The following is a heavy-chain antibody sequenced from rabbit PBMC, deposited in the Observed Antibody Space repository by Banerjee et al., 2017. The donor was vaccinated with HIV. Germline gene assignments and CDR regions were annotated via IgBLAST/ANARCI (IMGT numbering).Heavy chain of an antibody. J-gene: IGHJ4*01. V-gene: IGHV1S45*01. D-gene: IGHD4-2*01. Sequence: QEQLKETGGGLVQPGGSLTLSCKASGFDFSTYYMSWVRQAPGKGLEWIGCIYTSSGNTWYASWAKGRFTISKTSSTTVTLQMTSLTAADTATYFCASHPDSSWGLWGPGTLVTVS. CDR1: GFDFSTYYM. CDR3: ASHPDSSWGL. CDR2: IYTSSGNT.